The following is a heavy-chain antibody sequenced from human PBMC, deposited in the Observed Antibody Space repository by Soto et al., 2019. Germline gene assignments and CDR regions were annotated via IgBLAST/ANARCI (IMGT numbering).Heavy chain of an antibody. Sequence: WESLKISCKGSGYSFTSYWIGCVRHMPGKGLEWMGIIYPGDSDTRYSPSFQGQVTISADKSISTAYLQWSSLKASDTAMYYCARDPRRYDFWSGYYKEEPGNWFDPWGQGTLVTVSS. D-gene: IGHD3-3*01. CDR1: GYSFTSYW. V-gene: IGHV5-51*01. CDR3: ARDPRRYDFWSGYYKEEPGNWFDP. CDR2: IYPGDSDT. J-gene: IGHJ5*02.